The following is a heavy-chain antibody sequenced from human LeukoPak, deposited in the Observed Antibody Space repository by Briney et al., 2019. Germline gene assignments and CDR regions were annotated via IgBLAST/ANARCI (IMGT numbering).Heavy chain of an antibody. V-gene: IGHV3-30-3*01. J-gene: IGHJ4*02. CDR1: GFTFSSYA. Sequence: GGSLRLSCAASGFTFSSYAMHWVRQAPGKGLEWVAVISYDGSNKYYADSVKGRFTISRDNSKNTLYLQMNSLRAEDTAVYYCARGSRPSIAARNFDYWGQGTLVTVSS. CDR3: ARGSRPSIAARNFDY. CDR2: ISYDGSNK. D-gene: IGHD6-6*01.